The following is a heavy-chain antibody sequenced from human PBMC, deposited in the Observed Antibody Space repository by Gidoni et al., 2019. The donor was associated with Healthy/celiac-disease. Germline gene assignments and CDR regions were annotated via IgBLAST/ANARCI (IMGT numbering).Heavy chain of an antibody. CDR2: ISGSGGST. CDR1: GFSFSSYA. Sequence: EVQLLESGGGLVQPGGSLRLSCAASGFSFSSYAMSWVRQAPGKGLEWVSAISGSGGSTYYADSVKGRFTISRDNSKNTLYLQMNSLRAEDTAVYYCAKEGEIFGVVKQGTLDYWGQGTLVTVSS. D-gene: IGHD3-3*01. V-gene: IGHV3-23*01. J-gene: IGHJ4*02. CDR3: AKEGEIFGVVKQGTLDY.